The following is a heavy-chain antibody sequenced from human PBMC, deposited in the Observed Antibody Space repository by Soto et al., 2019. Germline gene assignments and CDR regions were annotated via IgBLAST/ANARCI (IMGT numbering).Heavy chain of an antibody. CDR1: GFTFSSYG. Sequence: VQLVESGGGLVKPGGSLTLSCAASGFTFSSYGMHWVRQAPGKGLEWVAVISYDGSNKYYADSVKGRFIISRDNSKNTLYLQMNSLRAEDTAVYYCAKEGGSARRRGMDVWGQGTTVTVSS. CDR2: ISYDGSNK. J-gene: IGHJ6*02. V-gene: IGHV3-30*18. CDR3: AKEGGSARRRGMDV. D-gene: IGHD3-10*01.